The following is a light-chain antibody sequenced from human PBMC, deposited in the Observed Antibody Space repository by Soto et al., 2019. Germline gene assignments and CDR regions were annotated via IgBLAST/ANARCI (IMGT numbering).Light chain of an antibody. CDR3: GADHGSGSTWV. J-gene: IGLJ2*01. CDR1: SGYSNYK. Sequence: QLVLTQPPSASASLGASVTLTFTLSSGYSNYKVDWYQQRPGKGPRFVMRVGTGGIVGSKGDGIPDRFSVLGSGLNRYLTIRNIQEEDESDYHCGADHGSGSTWVFGGGTKLTVL. CDR2: VGTGGIVG. V-gene: IGLV9-49*01.